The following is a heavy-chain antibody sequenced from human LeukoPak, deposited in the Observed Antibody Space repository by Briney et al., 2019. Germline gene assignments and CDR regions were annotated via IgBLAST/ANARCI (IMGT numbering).Heavy chain of an antibody. J-gene: IGHJ5*02. CDR1: GFTFSSYA. V-gene: IGHV3-30*04. CDR2: TSYDGSNK. CDR3: ARSGLSGYCSGGSCLLQSP. Sequence: GGSLRLSCAASGFTFSSYAMHWVRQAPGKGLEWVAVTSYDGSNKYYADSVKGRFTISRDNSKNTLYLQMNSLRAEDTAVYYCARSGLSGYCSGGSCLLQSPWGQGTLVTVSS. D-gene: IGHD2-15*01.